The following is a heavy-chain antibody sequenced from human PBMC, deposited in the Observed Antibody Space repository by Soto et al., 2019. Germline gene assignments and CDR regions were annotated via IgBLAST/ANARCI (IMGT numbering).Heavy chain of an antibody. CDR1: GGSISSSY. CDR2: IYDDGSA. D-gene: IGHD2-15*01. J-gene: IGHJ5*02. CDR3: ARDKYCSGGSCRKNWFDP. Sequence: SETLSLTCTVSGGSISSSYWSWIRQPPGKGLEWLAYIYDDGSANYNPSLKSRATISLDMSKNQFSLKLTYVTGADTAVYYCARDKYCSGGSCRKNWFDPWGQGTLVTVSS. V-gene: IGHV4-59*01.